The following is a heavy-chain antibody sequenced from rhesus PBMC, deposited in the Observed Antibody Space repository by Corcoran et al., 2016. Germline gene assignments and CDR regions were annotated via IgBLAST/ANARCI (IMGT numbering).Heavy chain of an antibody. Sequence: QVQLQESGPGVLKPSETLSLTCDVSGVSTSSAYDRTWIRTPPGKGLEGIGYLYGSNGDTTYNPSLKNRVTISKDASRNQFSLRLHSVTAADTAVYYCARRRGPFDFWGQGILVTVSS. J-gene: IGHJ4*01. CDR1: GVSTSSAYD. CDR2: LYGSNGDT. CDR3: ARRRGPFDF. V-gene: IGHV4-76*01.